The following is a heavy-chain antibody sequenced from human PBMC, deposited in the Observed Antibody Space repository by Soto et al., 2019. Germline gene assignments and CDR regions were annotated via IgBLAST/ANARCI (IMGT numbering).Heavy chain of an antibody. CDR1: GASIRSSY. J-gene: IGHJ3*02. CDR2: VYYSGST. CDR3: ARGYYDSNGQSNTFDI. V-gene: IGHV4-59*01. D-gene: IGHD3-22*01. Sequence: SETLSLTCTVSGASIRSSYWSWIRQSPGKGLEWIGYVYYSGSTKYNPSLKSRVTMSVDTSKNQFSLKLSSVTAADTAGDYCARGYYDSNGQSNTFDIWGQGTMVT.